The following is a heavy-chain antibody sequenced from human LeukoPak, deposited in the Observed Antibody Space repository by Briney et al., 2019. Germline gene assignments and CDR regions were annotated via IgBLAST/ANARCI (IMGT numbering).Heavy chain of an antibody. CDR3: ARDYDFWSGYIGIDP. V-gene: IGHV1-2*02. Sequence: ASVKVFCKASGYTFTRYYMHWVRQAPGQGLEWMGWINPNSGGTNYAQKFQGRVHMTRETSISTGYMEPSRLRSDETAVYYCARDYDFWSGYIGIDPWGQGTLVTVSS. CDR1: GYTFTRYY. D-gene: IGHD3-3*01. CDR2: INPNSGGT. J-gene: IGHJ5*02.